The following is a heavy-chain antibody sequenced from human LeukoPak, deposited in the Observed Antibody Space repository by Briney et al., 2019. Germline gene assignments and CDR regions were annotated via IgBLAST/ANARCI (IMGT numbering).Heavy chain of an antibody. CDR2: ISGSGETT. D-gene: IGHD3-10*01. CDR1: GFTFRSHA. J-gene: IGHJ4*02. V-gene: IGHV3-23*01. CDR3: AKSPAAQLLSFGEPHY. Sequence: GGSLRLSCAASGFTFRSHAMNWVRQAPGKGLEWVSVISGSGETTYYADSVKGRFTISRDNSKNTLFLQMNSLRAEDTAVYYCAKSPAAQLLSFGEPHYWGQGTLVTVSS.